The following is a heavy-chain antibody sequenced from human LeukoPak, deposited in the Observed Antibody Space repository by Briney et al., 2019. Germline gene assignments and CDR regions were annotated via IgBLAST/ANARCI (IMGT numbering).Heavy chain of an antibody. CDR1: GYTFTLYY. J-gene: IGHJ4*02. Sequence: ASVKVSCKASGYTFTLYYMHWVRQAPGQGLEWMGWINPNSGVTNYAQKFQGRVTMTRDTSISTVYMELSRLRSDDTAVYYCARQGALVKGIDYWGQGTLVTVSS. CDR2: INPNSGVT. CDR3: ARQGALVKGIDY. D-gene: IGHD6-13*01. V-gene: IGHV1-2*02.